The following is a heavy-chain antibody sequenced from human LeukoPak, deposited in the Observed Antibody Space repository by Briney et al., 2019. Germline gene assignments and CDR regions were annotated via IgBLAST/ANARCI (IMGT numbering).Heavy chain of an antibody. J-gene: IGHJ6*03. CDR3: AREEAERLYYYSYMDV. CDR2: INHSGRT. CDR1: GYSISSGYY. V-gene: IGHV4-38-2*02. D-gene: IGHD1-14*01. Sequence: NPSETLSLTCTVSGYSISSGYYWRWIRQPPGKGLEWIGSINHSGRTYYNPSLKSRVTISVDTSKNQFSLTLSSVTAADTAVYYCAREEAERLYYYSYMDVWGKGTTVTVSS.